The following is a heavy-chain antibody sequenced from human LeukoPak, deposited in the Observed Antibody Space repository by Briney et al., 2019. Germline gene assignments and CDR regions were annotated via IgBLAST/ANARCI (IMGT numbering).Heavy chain of an antibody. D-gene: IGHD6-13*01. J-gene: IGHJ4*02. Sequence: GASVKVSCKASGYTFANYGISWVRQAPGQGLEWMGWISAYNGSTNYAQKLQGRVTMTTDTSTSTAYVELRSLTSDDTAVYYCARDDEQQLPGDYWGQGTLVTVSS. CDR1: GYTFANYG. CDR3: ARDDEQQLPGDY. V-gene: IGHV1-18*01. CDR2: ISAYNGST.